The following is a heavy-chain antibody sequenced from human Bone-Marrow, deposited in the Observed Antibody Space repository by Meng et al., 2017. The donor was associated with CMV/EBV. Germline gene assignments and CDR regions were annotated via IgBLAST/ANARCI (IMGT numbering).Heavy chain of an antibody. CDR2: IYPGDSDT. D-gene: IGHD3-9*01. J-gene: IGHJ3*02. V-gene: IGHV5-51*01. CDR1: GYSFTSYW. Sequence: GESLKISCKGSGYSFTSYWIGWVRQMPGKGLEWMGIIYPGDSDTRYSPSFQGQVTISADKSISTAYLQWSSLKASDTAMYYCARRLGGSYYDILTGYYNAHAFDIWGQGTRVTVSS. CDR3: ARRLGGSYYDILTGYYNAHAFDI.